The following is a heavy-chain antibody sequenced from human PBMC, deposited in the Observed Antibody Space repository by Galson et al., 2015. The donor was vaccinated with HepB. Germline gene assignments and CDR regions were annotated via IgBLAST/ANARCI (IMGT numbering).Heavy chain of an antibody. J-gene: IGHJ4*02. V-gene: IGHV4-30-4*01. CDR3: ARGRPPLGYSYGYDFDY. CDR1: GGSISSGDYY. Sequence: QVQLQESGPGLVKPSQTLSLTCTVSGGSISSGDYYWSWIRQPPGKGLEWIGYIYYSGSTYYNPSLKSRVTISVDMSKNQFSLKLSSVTAADTAVYYCARGRPPLGYSYGYDFDYWGQGTLVTVSS. CDR2: IYYSGST. D-gene: IGHD5-18*01.